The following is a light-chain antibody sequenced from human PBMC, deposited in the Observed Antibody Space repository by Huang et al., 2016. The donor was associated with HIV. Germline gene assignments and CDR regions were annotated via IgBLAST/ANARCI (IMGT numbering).Light chain of an antibody. J-gene: IGKJ2*01. V-gene: IGKV3D-20*01. CDR1: PRVRNNY. Sequence: IVLTQSPATLSLSPGERATLTCGASPRVRNNYLAWYQQTPGLAPRLRIYDAHVRATGIPDRFSGSGSGTDFTLTISRLEPEDFAMYYCQQYSTSSYTFGQGTKVDI. CDR3: QQYSTSSYT. CDR2: DAH.